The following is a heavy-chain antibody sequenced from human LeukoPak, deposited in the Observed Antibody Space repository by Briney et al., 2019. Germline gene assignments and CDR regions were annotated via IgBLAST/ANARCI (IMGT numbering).Heavy chain of an antibody. CDR1: GGSFSGYY. V-gene: IGHV4-59*01. CDR3: ARHTGDSPFFPSDY. CDR2: IYYSGST. Sequence: PSETLSLTCAVYGGSFSGYYWSWIRQPPGKGLEWIGYIYYSGSTNYNPSLKSRVTISVDTSKNQFSLKLSSVTAADTAVYYCARHTGDSPFFPSDYWGQGTLVTVSS. D-gene: IGHD7-27*01. J-gene: IGHJ4*02.